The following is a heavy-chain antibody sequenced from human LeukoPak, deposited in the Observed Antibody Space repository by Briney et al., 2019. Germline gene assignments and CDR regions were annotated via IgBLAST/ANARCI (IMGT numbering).Heavy chain of an antibody. J-gene: IGHJ6*03. Sequence: GGSLRLSCAASGFTFSSYWMSWVRQAPGKGLEWVANIKQDGSEKYYVDAVKGRFTISRDNAKNSLYLQMNSLRAEDTAVYYCARVGATHYYYYMDVWGKGTTVTVSS. V-gene: IGHV3-7*04. CDR2: IKQDGSEK. CDR3: ARVGATHYYYYMDV. CDR1: GFTFSSYW. D-gene: IGHD1-26*01.